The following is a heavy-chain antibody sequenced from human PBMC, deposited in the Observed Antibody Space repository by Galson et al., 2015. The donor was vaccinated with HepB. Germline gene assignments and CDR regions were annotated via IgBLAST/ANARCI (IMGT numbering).Heavy chain of an antibody. CDR2: ISGSGGST. CDR1: GFTFSSYA. CDR3: AKDPAQGYGDYEYYFDY. V-gene: IGHV3-23*01. J-gene: IGHJ4*02. D-gene: IGHD4-17*01. Sequence: SLRLSCAASGFTFSSYAMSWVRQAPGKGLEWVSAISGSGGSTYYADSVKGRFTISRDNSKNTLYLRMNSLRAEDTAVYYCAKDPAQGYGDYEYYFDYWGQGTLVTVSS.